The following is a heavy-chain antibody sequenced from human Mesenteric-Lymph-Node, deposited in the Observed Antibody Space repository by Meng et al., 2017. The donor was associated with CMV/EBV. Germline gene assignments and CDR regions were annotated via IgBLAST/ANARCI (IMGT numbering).Heavy chain of an antibody. Sequence: GESLKISCAASGFTISTYSMHWVRQAPGRGLEWVSSISGGGIYIHYADSLKGRFTISRDNAKNSLFLQVNSLRAEDTAVYYCARGSRASYYFDYWGQGTLVTVSS. J-gene: IGHJ4*02. V-gene: IGHV3-21*01. CDR2: ISGGGIYI. CDR3: ARGSRASYYFDY. CDR1: GFTISTYS. D-gene: IGHD2-2*01.